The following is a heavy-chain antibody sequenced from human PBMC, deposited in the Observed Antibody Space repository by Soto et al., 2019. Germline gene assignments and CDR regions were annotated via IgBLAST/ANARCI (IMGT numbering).Heavy chain of an antibody. CDR2: INPNSGGT. J-gene: IGHJ6*02. CDR1: GYTFSGYY. D-gene: IGHD2-15*01. V-gene: IGHV1-2*02. CDR3: SISKTVPASVVVGFYYSYAMDV. Sequence: GASVKVSCKASGYTFSGYYMHWVRQAPGQGLEWMGWINPNSGGTNYAQNFQGRVTMTRDTSISTAYMELSRLRSDDTAVYYFSISKTVPASVVVGFYYSYAMDVLGQRTTVTVCS.